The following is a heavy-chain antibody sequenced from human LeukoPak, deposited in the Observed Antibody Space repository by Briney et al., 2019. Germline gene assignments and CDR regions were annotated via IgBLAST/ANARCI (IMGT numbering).Heavy chain of an antibody. Sequence: GGSLRLSCAASGFTFSDYYMSWIRQAPGKGLEWVSYIGSSGSTIYYADSVKGRFTISRDNAKNSLYLQMNSLRAEDTAVYYCARDPQLLWFGELSFVWGQGTLVTVSS. CDR1: GFTFSDYY. V-gene: IGHV3-11*01. CDR3: ARDPQLLWFGELSFV. CDR2: IGSSGSTI. J-gene: IGHJ4*02. D-gene: IGHD3-10*01.